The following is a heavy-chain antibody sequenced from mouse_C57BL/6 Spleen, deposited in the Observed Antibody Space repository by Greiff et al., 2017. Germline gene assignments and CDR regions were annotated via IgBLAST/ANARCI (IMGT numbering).Heavy chain of an antibody. CDR3: ARYGGSSYGFAY. Sequence: EVKLMESGGGLVQPGGSLSLSCAASGFTFTDYYMSWVRQPPGKALEWLGFIRNKANGYTTEYSASVKGRFTISRDNSQSILYLQMNALRAEDSATYYCARYGGSSYGFAYWGQGTLVTVSA. J-gene: IGHJ3*01. D-gene: IGHD1-1*01. CDR1: GFTFTDYY. CDR2: IRNKANGYTT. V-gene: IGHV7-3*01.